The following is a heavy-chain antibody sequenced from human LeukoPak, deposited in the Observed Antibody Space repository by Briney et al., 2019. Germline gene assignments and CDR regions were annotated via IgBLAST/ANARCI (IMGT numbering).Heavy chain of an antibody. CDR3: ARGPYYGSGSYYLPYYYYGMDV. CDR1: GDSVSSNSAA. Sequence: SQTLSLTCAISGDSVSSNSAAWNWIRQSPSRGLEWLGRTYYRSKWYNDYAVSVKSRITINPDTSKSQFSLQLNSVTPEDTAVYYCARGPYYGSGSYYLPYYYYGMDVWGQGTTVTVSS. D-gene: IGHD3-10*01. J-gene: IGHJ6*02. CDR2: TYYRSKWYN. V-gene: IGHV6-1*01.